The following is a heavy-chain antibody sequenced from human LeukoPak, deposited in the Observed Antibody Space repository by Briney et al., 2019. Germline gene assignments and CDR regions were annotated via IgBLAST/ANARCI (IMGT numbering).Heavy chain of an antibody. Sequence: SVKVSCKASGGTFSSYAISWERQAPGQGLEWMGGIIPIFGTANYAQKFQGRVTITTDESTSTAYMELSSLRSEDTAVYYCARPTDIVVVPAALGGDAFDIWGQGTMVTVSS. CDR1: GGTFSSYA. CDR3: ARPTDIVVVPAALGGDAFDI. D-gene: IGHD2-2*01. J-gene: IGHJ3*02. V-gene: IGHV1-69*05. CDR2: IIPIFGTA.